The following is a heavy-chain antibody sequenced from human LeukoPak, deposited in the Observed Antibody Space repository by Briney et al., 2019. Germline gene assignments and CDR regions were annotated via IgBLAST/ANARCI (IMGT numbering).Heavy chain of an antibody. CDR1: GGSISSSSYY. Sequence: PSETLSLTCTVSGGSISSSSYYWGWIRQPPGKGLEWIGSIYYSGSTYYNPSLKSRVTISVDTSKNQFSLKLSSVTAADTAVYYCATMEDDYSKFRYWGQGTLVTVSS. CDR3: ATMEDDYSKFRY. CDR2: IYYSGST. V-gene: IGHV4-39*07. D-gene: IGHD4-11*01. J-gene: IGHJ4*02.